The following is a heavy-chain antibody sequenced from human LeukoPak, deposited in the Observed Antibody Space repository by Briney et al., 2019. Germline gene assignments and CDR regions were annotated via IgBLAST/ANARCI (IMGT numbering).Heavy chain of an antibody. D-gene: IGHD6-13*01. V-gene: IGHV1-18*01. Sequence: ASVKVSCKASGYTFTSYGISWVRQAPGQGLEWMGWISAYNGNTNYAQKLQGRVTMTTDTSTSTAYMELRSLRSDDTAVYYCARAKIAAAGMKVWVRGEYFQHWGQGTLVTVSS. CDR1: GYTFTSYG. J-gene: IGHJ1*01. CDR2: ISAYNGNT. CDR3: ARAKIAAAGMKVWVRGEYFQH.